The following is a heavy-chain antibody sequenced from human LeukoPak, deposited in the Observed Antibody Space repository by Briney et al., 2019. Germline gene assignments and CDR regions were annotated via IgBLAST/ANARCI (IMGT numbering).Heavy chain of an antibody. D-gene: IGHD3-22*01. CDR1: GFSFSSYN. J-gene: IGHJ4*02. CDR2: ISSTSTYI. CDR3: ARDFSYYYDSSGTEFDY. V-gene: IGHV3-21*01. Sequence: PGGSLRLSCAASGFSFSSYNMNWVRQAPGKGLEWVSSISSTSTYIYYADSVRGRFTISRDNAKKSVDLLMNSLRAEDTAVYYCARDFSYYYDSSGTEFDYWGQGTLVTVSS.